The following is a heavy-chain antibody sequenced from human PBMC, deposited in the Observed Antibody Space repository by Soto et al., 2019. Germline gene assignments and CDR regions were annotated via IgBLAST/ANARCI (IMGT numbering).Heavy chain of an antibody. V-gene: IGHV1-69*12. J-gene: IGHJ3*02. CDR2: IIPIYGTT. CDR3: AKKGAADDAIDI. D-gene: IGHD3-16*01. CDR1: GGTFSSYA. Sequence: QVQLVQSGAEVKKPGSSVKVSCKASGGTFSSYAISWVRRAPGQGLEWMGGIIPIYGTTNYAQKFQGRVTITADDSTSTAYMELSSLRSEDTAVYYCAKKGAADDAIDIWGQGTMVTVSS.